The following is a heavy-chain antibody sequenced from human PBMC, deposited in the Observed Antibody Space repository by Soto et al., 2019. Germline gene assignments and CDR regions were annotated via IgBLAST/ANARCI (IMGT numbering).Heavy chain of an antibody. V-gene: IGHV3-9*01. Sequence: GGSLRLSCAASGFTFDDYAMHWVRQAPGKGLEWVSGISWNSGSIGYADSVKGRFTISGDNAKNSLYLEMNSLRAEDTALYYSKKEEFFVGGSCNTGKNSYYYYYRAVGGKGTTVPVS. CDR2: ISWNSGSI. J-gene: IGHJ6*03. D-gene: IGHD2-15*01. CDR1: GFTFDDYA. CDR3: KKEEFFVGGSCNTGKNSYYYYYRAV.